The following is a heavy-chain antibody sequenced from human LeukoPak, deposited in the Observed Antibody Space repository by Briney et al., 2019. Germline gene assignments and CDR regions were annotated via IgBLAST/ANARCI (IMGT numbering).Heavy chain of an antibody. CDR3: ARLSLGWLQEYYFDY. CDR2: MNPNSGNT. J-gene: IGHJ4*02. Sequence: ASVKVSCKASGYTFTSYDINWVRQATGQGLEWMGWMNPNSGNTGYAQKFQGRVTITRNTSIGAAYMELSSLRSEDTAVYYCARLSLGWLQEYYFDYWGQGTLVTVSS. CDR1: GYTFTSYD. V-gene: IGHV1-8*03. D-gene: IGHD5-24*01.